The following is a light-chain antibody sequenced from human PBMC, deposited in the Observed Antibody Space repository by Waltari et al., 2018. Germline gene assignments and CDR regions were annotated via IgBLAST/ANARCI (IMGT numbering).Light chain of an antibody. J-gene: IGKJ1*01. V-gene: IGKV1-39*01. Sequence: DIQMTQSPSSLAASVGDSVAITCRADQSIANYLSWYQQKPGQAPRVLIYGAYNLQAGVPSRFSGSGSGADFTLTINSLQREDFATYYCQQGYSGPLTFGQGTKVEIK. CDR3: QQGYSGPLT. CDR1: QSIANY. CDR2: GAY.